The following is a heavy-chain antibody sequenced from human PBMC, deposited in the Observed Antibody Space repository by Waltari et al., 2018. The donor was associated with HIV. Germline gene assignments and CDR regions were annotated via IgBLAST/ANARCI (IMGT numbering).Heavy chain of an antibody. CDR1: GYTFPSYA. Sequence: QVQLVQSGAEGKQPGAPVQVSCKASGYTFPSYAMHWARQAPGQRLEWMGWINAGNGNTKYSQKFQGRVTITRDAAASTAYMELSSLRSEDTAVYYCARANYGDFFDYWGQATLVTVSS. J-gene: IGHJ4*02. D-gene: IGHD4-17*01. CDR3: ARANYGDFFDY. V-gene: IGHV1-3*01. CDR2: INAGNGNT.